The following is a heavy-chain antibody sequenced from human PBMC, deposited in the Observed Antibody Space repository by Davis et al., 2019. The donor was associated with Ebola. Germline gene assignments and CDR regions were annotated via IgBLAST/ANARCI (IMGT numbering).Heavy chain of an antibody. CDR2: IYYSGST. CDR1: GGSISSYY. CDR3: ARGYANWFDP. Sequence: MPSETLSLTCTVSGGSISSYYWSWIRQPPGKGLEWIGYIYYSGSTNYNPSLKSRVTISVDKSKNQFSLKLSSVTAADTAVYYCARGYANWFDPWGQGTLVTVSS. D-gene: IGHD2-8*01. V-gene: IGHV4-59*12. J-gene: IGHJ5*02.